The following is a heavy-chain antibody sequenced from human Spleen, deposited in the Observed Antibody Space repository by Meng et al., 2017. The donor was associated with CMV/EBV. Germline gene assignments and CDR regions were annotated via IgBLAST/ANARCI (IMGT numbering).Heavy chain of an antibody. CDR3: ARDGDVLTGYLPDY. CDR1: GFTLSLYW. D-gene: IGHD3-9*01. J-gene: IGHJ4*02. Sequence: GESLKISCAASGFTLSLYWMHWVRQVPGKGLEWVAFIRYDGSNKYYADSVKGRFTISRDNSKKTLYLQMNSLRPEDTAVYYCARDGDVLTGYLPDYWGQGTLVTVSS. V-gene: IGHV3-30*02. CDR2: IRYDGSNK.